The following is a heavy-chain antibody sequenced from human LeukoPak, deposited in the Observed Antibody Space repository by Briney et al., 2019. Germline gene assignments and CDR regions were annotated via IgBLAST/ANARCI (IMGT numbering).Heavy chain of an antibody. CDR3: ARRAGAYSHPYDD. CDR1: GFTFSSYG. CDR2: IYSGGST. D-gene: IGHD4/OR15-4a*01. J-gene: IGHJ4*02. Sequence: GGSLRLSCAASGFTFSSYGMHWVRQAPGKGLEWVSFIYSGGSTYYANSVKGRFTISRDNSKNTLYLQMNSLRADDTAVYYCARRAGAYSHPYDDWGQGTLVTVSA. V-gene: IGHV3-53*01.